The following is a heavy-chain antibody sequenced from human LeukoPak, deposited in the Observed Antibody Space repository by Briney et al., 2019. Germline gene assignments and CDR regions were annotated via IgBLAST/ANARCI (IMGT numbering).Heavy chain of an antibody. CDR1: GFTFSSYS. CDR3: ASNRYYYDSSAFYPDY. D-gene: IGHD3-22*01. J-gene: IGHJ4*02. CDR2: VSSSSSYI. Sequence: GGSLRLSCVASGFTFSSYSMNWVRQAPGKGLEWVSSVSSSSSYIYYADSVKGRFTISRDNAKNSLYLQMNSLRAEDTAVYYCASNRYYYDSSAFYPDYWGQGTLVTVSS. V-gene: IGHV3-21*01.